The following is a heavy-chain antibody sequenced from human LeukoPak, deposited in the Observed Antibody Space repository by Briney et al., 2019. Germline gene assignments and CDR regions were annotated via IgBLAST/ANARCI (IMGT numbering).Heavy chain of an antibody. CDR1: GGSISSYY. D-gene: IGHD3-3*01. CDR2: IYYSGST. CDR3: ARIHYDFWSGYYFFDY. J-gene: IGHJ4*02. V-gene: IGHV4-59*01. Sequence: PSETLSLTCTVSGGSISSYYWSWIRQPPGKVLEWIGYIYYSGSTNYNPSLKSRVTISVDTSKNQFSLKLSSVTAADTAVYYCARIHYDFWSGYYFFDYWGQGTLVTVSS.